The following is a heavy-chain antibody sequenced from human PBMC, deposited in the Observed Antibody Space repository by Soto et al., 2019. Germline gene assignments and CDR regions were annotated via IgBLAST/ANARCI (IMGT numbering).Heavy chain of an antibody. CDR3: ADGSSPGEN. Sequence: GGSLRLSCAASGFTFSSSWMSWVRQAPGKGLEWVANIKQDGSEKYYVDSVKGRFTISRDNAKNSLYLQMNSLRAEDTAVYYCADGSSPGENWGQGTLVTVSS. CDR1: GFTFSSSW. J-gene: IGHJ4*02. CDR2: IKQDGSEK. V-gene: IGHV3-7*03. D-gene: IGHD6-13*01.